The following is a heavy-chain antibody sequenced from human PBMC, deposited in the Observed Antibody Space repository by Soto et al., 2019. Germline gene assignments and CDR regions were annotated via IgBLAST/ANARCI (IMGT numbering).Heavy chain of an antibody. Sequence: PGGSLRLSCAASGFTFTNYWMDWVRQAPGKGLEWVANIKQDGSVKYYVGSVKGRFAISRDNADNSLYLQMNSLRAEDTAVYYCAREGHGAFDYWGQGTLVTVSS. V-gene: IGHV3-7*03. CDR2: IKQDGSVK. D-gene: IGHD4-17*01. J-gene: IGHJ4*02. CDR3: AREGHGAFDY. CDR1: GFTFTNYW.